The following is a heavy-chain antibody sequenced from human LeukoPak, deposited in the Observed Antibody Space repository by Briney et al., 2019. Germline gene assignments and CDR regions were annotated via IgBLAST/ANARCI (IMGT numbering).Heavy chain of an antibody. CDR3: AREGIAVSGSDL. D-gene: IGHD2-21*01. J-gene: IGHJ4*02. CDR2: ISSSSKYI. V-gene: IGHV3-21*01. CDR1: GFSLGTYS. Sequence: GRSLRLSCAAYGFSLGTYSMNWVRRPPGKGLEWVSSISSSSKYIFYADSVRGRFTISRDNAKNSLFLQMNSLRAEDTAVYFCAREGIAVSGSDLWGQGTLVTVSS.